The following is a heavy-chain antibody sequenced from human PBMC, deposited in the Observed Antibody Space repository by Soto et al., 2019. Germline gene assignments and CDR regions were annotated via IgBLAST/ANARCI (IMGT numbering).Heavy chain of an antibody. Sequence: LSLTCTVSGGSVSSGSYYWSWIRQPPGKGLEWIGYIYYSGSTNYNPSLKSRVTISVDTSKNQFSLKLSSVTAADTAVYYCARATMIVVVITNWGQGTLVTVSS. CDR1: GGSVSSGSYY. CDR3: ARATMIVVVITN. V-gene: IGHV4-61*01. J-gene: IGHJ4*02. D-gene: IGHD3-22*01. CDR2: IYYSGST.